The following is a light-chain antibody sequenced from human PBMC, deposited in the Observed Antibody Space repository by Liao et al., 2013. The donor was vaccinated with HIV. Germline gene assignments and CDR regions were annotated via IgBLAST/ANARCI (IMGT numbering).Light chain of an antibody. Sequence: SNVLTQPPSVSVAPGKTASMTCGGDNIGRNRVHWYLQKPGQAPTVVIYNDLYRPSGIPERISGSNSGNTATLTISRVEVGDEADYYCQVWDSDGDYVVFGGGTKLTV. J-gene: IGLJ2*01. CDR3: QVWDSDGDYVV. V-gene: IGLV3-21*01. CDR2: NDL. CDR1: NIGRNR.